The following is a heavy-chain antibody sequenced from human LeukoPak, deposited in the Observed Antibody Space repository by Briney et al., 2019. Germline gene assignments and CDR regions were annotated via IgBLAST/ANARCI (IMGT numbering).Heavy chain of an antibody. V-gene: IGHV3-7*01. CDR2: INQDGSEK. CDR1: GTTFDSHY. J-gene: IGHJ4*02. CDR3: ASAAGWESAY. D-gene: IGHD1-26*01. Sequence: PGGSLRLSCAASGTTFDSHYMTWVRQTPEKGLEWVANINQDGSEKNYVDFVKGRFTISRDNAKKSLYLQMNSLRAEDTAVYYCASAAGWESAYWGQGTLVTVSS.